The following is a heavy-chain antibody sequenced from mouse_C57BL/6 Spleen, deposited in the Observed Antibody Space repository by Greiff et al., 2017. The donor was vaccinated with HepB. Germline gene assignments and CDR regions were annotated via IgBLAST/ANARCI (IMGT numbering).Heavy chain of an antibody. D-gene: IGHD3-2*02. J-gene: IGHJ4*01. CDR2: FYPGSGSI. V-gene: IGHV1-62-2*01. CDR1: GYTFTEYT. Sequence: QVHVKQSGAELVKPGASVKLSCKASGYTFTEYTIHWVKQRSGQGLEWIGWFYPGSGSIKYNEKFKDKATLTADKSSSTVYMELSSLTSEDSAVYFCARHEGSSGSWDAMDYWGQGTSVTVSS. CDR3: ARHEGSSGSWDAMDY.